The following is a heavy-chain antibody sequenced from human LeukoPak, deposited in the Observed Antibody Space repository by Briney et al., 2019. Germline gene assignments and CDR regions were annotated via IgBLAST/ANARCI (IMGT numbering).Heavy chain of an antibody. CDR2: INPNSGGT. V-gene: IGHV1-2*02. Sequence: ASVKVSCKASGYTFTGYYMHWVRQAPGQGLEWMGWINPNSGGTNYAQKFQVRVTMTRDTSISTAYMELSRLRSDDTAVYYCARKGITGTHDAFDIWGQGTMVTVSS. CDR1: GYTFTGYY. CDR3: ARKGITGTHDAFDI. J-gene: IGHJ3*02. D-gene: IGHD1-7*01.